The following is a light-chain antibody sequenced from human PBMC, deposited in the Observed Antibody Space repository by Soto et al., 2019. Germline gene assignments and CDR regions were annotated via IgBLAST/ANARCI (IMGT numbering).Light chain of an antibody. J-gene: IGKJ4*01. CDR2: GAS. Sequence: EIVLTQPPGTLSLSPGERPTLSCSASQSVSSSYLAWYQQKPGQAPRLLIYGASSRATGTPDRFSGSGSGTDFTLTISRLEPEDVAIYYCHQHYGAPLSFGGGTKVDIK. CDR1: QSVSSSY. CDR3: HQHYGAPLS. V-gene: IGKV3-20*01.